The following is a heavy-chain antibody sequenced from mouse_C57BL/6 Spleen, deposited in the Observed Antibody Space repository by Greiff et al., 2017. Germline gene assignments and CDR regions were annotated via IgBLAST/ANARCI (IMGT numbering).Heavy chain of an antibody. J-gene: IGHJ2*01. CDR2: ISDGGSYT. Sequence: EVKLVESGGGLVKPGGSLKLSCAASGFTFSSYAMSWVRQTPEKRLEWVATISDGGSYTYYPDNVKGRFTISRDNAKNNLYLQMSHLKSEDTAMYYCARGYTGYFDYWGQGTTLTVSS. CDR3: ARGYTGYFDY. V-gene: IGHV5-4*03. D-gene: IGHD1-1*01. CDR1: GFTFSSYA.